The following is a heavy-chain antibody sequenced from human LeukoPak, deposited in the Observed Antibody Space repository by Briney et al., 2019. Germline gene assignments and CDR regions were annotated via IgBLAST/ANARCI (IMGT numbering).Heavy chain of an antibody. J-gene: IGHJ6*02. D-gene: IGHD3-10*01. CDR2: ISGSGGST. CDR3: ARVGWLWFGEHLGGMDV. CDR1: GFTFSSYA. V-gene: IGHV3-23*01. Sequence: GGSLRLSCAASGFTFSSYAMSWVRQAPGKGLEWVSAISGSGGSTYYADSVKGRFTISRDNSKNTLYLQMNSLRSDDTAVYYCARVGWLWFGEHLGGMDVWGQGTTVTVSS.